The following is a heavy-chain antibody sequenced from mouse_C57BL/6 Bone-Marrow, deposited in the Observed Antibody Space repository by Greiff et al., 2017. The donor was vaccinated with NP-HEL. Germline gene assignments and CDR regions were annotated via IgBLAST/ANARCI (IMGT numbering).Heavy chain of an antibody. CDR1: GYAFSSSW. CDR2: IYPGDGDT. D-gene: IGHD2-4*01. CDR3: ARYLIPYWYFDV. Sequence: LVESGPELVKPGASVKISCKASGYAFSSSWMNWVKQRPGKGLEWIGRIYPGDGDTNYNGKFKGKATLTADKSSSTAYMQLSSLTSEDSAVYFCARYLIPYWYFDVWGTGTTVTVSS. J-gene: IGHJ1*03. V-gene: IGHV1-82*01.